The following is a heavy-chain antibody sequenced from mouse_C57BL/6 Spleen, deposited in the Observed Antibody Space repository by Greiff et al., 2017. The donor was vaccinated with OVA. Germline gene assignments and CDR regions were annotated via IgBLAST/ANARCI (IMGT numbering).Heavy chain of an antibody. V-gene: IGHV1-64*01. D-gene: IGHD2-4*01. CDR3: ARCYYDYDGSYAMDY. CDR1: GYTFTSYW. Sequence: VQLQQSGAELVKPGASVKLSCKASGYTFTSYWMHWVKQRPGQGLEWIGMIHPNSGSTNYNEKFKSKATLTVDKSSSTAYMQLSILTSEDSAVYYCARCYYDYDGSYAMDYWGQGTSVTVSS. CDR2: IHPNSGST. J-gene: IGHJ4*01.